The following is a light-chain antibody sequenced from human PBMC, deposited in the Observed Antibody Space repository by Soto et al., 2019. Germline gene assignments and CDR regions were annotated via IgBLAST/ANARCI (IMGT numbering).Light chain of an antibody. V-gene: IGKV1-39*01. Sequence: DLQMTPSPSSLSASVGDRVTITCRASQSISSYLNWYQQKPGKDPKLLIYAASSFQSGVPSRFSCPASGTDFTLPICRLQPEDFPTYYFQPSYRTLFTFGPGTKVDV. J-gene: IGKJ3*01. CDR1: QSISSY. CDR2: AAS. CDR3: QPSYRTLFT.